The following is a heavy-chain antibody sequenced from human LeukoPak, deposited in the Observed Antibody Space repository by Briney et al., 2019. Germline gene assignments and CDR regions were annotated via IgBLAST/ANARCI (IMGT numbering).Heavy chain of an antibody. V-gene: IGHV1-8*01. CDR3: ARGHYVLRFLETNWFDP. CDR2: MNPNSGNS. Sequence: ASVKVSCKASGYTFTSYDINWVRQATGQGLEWMGWMNPNSGNSGYAQKFQGRVTMTRNTSISTAYMELSSLRSEDTAVYYCARGHYVLRFLETNWFDPWGQGTLVTVS. D-gene: IGHD3-3*01. J-gene: IGHJ5*02. CDR1: GYTFTSYD.